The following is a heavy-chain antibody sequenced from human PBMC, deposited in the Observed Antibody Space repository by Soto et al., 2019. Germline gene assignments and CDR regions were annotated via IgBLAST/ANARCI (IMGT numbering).Heavy chain of an antibody. D-gene: IGHD6-19*01. J-gene: IGHJ4*02. V-gene: IGHV2-5*02. Sequence: QITLKESGPTLVKPTQTLTLTCTFSGFSLSTRDVGVGWIRQPPGKALEWLALLYWDDDNRYSPSLRSRLTLTKDTSKNQVVLTMTNMDPVDTATYYCAHGSGWLFDYWGPGTLVTVSS. CDR3: AHGSGWLFDY. CDR1: GFSLSTRDVG. CDR2: LYWDDDN.